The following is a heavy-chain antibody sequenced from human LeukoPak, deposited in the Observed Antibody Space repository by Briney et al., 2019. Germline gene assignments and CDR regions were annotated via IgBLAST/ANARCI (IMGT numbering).Heavy chain of an antibody. J-gene: IGHJ4*02. CDR3: PRDKYYYGSGSSEFDY. CDR1: GGSISSYY. V-gene: IGHV4-4*07. D-gene: IGHD3-10*01. Sequence: SETLSLTCTVSGGSISSYYWSWIRQPAGQGLEWIGRIYTSGSSNSNPSLKSQVTISVDTSKNQFSLKLSSVPPADTAVYSWPRDKYYYGSGSSEFDYWGQGTLVTVSP. CDR2: IYTSGSS.